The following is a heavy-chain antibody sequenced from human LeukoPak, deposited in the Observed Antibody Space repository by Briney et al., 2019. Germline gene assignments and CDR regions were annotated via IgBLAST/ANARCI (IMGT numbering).Heavy chain of an antibody. CDR3: ARPPNGNPFSIVS. Sequence: GESLKISCKGSGYSFTRYWIGWLRQMPGKGLEWMGIIYPGDSDTRYSPSFQGQVTISADKSIATAYLQWSSLKASDTAMYYCARPPNGNPFSIVSWGLGTLVTVSS. D-gene: IGHD1-14*01. CDR2: IYPGDSDT. CDR1: GYSFTRYW. V-gene: IGHV5-51*01. J-gene: IGHJ4*02.